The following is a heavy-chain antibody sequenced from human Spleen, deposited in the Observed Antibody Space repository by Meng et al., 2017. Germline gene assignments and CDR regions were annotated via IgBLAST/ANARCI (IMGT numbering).Heavy chain of an antibody. CDR2: IYYTGRT. V-gene: IGHV4-39*02. D-gene: IGHD4-17*01. CDR3: ARDRNDYGSHYFDY. CDR1: GGSISSSSYY. J-gene: IGHJ4*02. Sequence: QLQLQESGPGLVKPSETLSLTCTVSGGSISSSSYYWGWIRQPPGKGLEWIGSIYYTGRTYYNPSLKSRVTISVDTSKNQFSLKLSSVTAADTAVYYCARDRNDYGSHYFDYWGQGTLVTVSS.